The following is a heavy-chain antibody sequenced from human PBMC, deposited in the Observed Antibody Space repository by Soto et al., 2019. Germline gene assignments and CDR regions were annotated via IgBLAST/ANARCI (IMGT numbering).Heavy chain of an antibody. CDR2: ISSSSSTI. CDR3: ARDAYGMDV. J-gene: IGHJ6*02. CDR1: GFTFSSYS. V-gene: IGHV3-48*01. Sequence: EVQLVESGVGLVQPGGSLRLSCAASGFTFSSYSMNWVRQAPGKGLEWVSYISSSSSTIYYADSVKGRFTISRDNAKNSLYLQMNSLRAEDTAVYYCARDAYGMDVWGQGTTVTVSS.